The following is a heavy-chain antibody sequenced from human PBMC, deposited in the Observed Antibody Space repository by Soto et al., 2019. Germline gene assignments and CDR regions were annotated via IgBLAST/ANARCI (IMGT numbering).Heavy chain of an antibody. Sequence: SETLSLTCTVSGGSINNYYGSWIRQPPGKGLEWFGYIYYSGSTNYNPSLKSRVTMSVDTSKNQFSLKLSSVTAADTAVYYCARGLQSFGYYYYYMDVWGKGTTVTVSS. CDR2: IYYSGST. J-gene: IGHJ6*03. D-gene: IGHD3-9*01. CDR3: ARGLQSFGYYYYYMDV. CDR1: GGSINNYY. V-gene: IGHV4-59*01.